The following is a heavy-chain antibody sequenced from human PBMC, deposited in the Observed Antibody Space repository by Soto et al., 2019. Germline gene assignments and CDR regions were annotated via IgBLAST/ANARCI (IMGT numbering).Heavy chain of an antibody. Sequence: GASVKVSCKASGGTFSSYAISWVRQAPGQGLEWMGGIIPIFGTANYAQKFQGRVTITADESTSTAYMELSSLRSEDTAVYYCLVSPDCSGGSCWFLGFGYWGQGTLVTVSS. V-gene: IGHV1-69*13. CDR3: LVSPDCSGGSCWFLGFGY. D-gene: IGHD2-15*01. CDR1: GGTFSSYA. J-gene: IGHJ4*02. CDR2: IIPIFGTA.